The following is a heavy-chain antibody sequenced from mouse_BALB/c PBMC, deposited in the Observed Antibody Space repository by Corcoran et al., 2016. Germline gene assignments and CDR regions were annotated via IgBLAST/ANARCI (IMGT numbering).Heavy chain of an antibody. CDR3: VYGNSLYFDV. Sequence: QIQLVQSGPELKKPGETVKISCKASGYTFTNYGMNWVKQAPGKGLKWMGWINTYTGEPTYADDFKGRFASSLETSASTAYLQINNLKNEDTATYFCVYGNSLYFDVWGAGTTVTVSS. J-gene: IGHJ1*01. CDR2: INTYTGEP. V-gene: IGHV9-3-1*01. D-gene: IGHD2-1*01. CDR1: GYTFTNYG.